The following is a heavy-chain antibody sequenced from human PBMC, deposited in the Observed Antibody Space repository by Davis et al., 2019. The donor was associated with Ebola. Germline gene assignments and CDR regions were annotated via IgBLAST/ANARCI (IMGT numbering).Heavy chain of an antibody. D-gene: IGHD2-21*02. Sequence: PGGSLRLSCAASGFAFSPYSMNWVRQARGKGLEWIAYISGADDTIHYADSVRGRFSISRDNDRNSLFLQMNSLRDEDTAVYYCARNPLDCGVNCFIPLFDYWGRGTLVTVSS. CDR3: ARNPLDCGVNCFIPLFDY. CDR2: ISGADDTI. V-gene: IGHV3-48*02. CDR1: GFAFSPYS. J-gene: IGHJ4*02.